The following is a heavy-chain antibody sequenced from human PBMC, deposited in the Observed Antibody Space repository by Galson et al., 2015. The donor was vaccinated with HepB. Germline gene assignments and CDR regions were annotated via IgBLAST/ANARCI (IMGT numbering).Heavy chain of an antibody. V-gene: IGHV3-33*01. CDR3: VRDQWQINAFDL. CDR2: IWYDGSYK. D-gene: IGHD6-19*01. Sequence: ALRLPCAASGFTFSNYGMHWVGQAPGTGLEWVAVIWYDGSYKFYGDSVTGLFTIPRDNSQNTLLLEMHSLRVEDTAVYYCVRDQWQINAFDLWGQGTLVTVSS. J-gene: IGHJ3*01. CDR1: GFTFSNYG.